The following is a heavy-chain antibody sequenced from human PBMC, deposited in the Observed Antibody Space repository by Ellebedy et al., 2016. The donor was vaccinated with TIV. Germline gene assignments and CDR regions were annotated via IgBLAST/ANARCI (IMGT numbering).Heavy chain of an antibody. CDR3: TTPPTYYSDSSGYYYADY. V-gene: IGHV3-15*01. D-gene: IGHD3-22*01. CDR1: GFPFSNAW. CDR2: IKSKTDGGTT. Sequence: GGSLRLXXAASGFPFSNAWMSWVRQAPGKGLEWVGRIKSKTDGGTTDYAAPVKGRFTISRDDSKTTLYLQMNSLKTEDTAVYYCTTPPTYYSDSSGYYYADYWGQGTLVTVSS. J-gene: IGHJ4*02.